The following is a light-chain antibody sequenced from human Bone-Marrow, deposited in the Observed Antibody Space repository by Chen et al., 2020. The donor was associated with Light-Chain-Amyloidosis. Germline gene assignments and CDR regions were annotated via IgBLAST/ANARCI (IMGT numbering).Light chain of an antibody. CDR1: QTLSSNY. V-gene: IGKV3-20*01. J-gene: IGKJ4*01. CDR3: QQYGTSPLT. Sequence: EIVLTQSPGTLSLSPGEGANLSCRASQTLSSNYLTWYQQKFGQAPRLLIYGSSSRATGIPDRFTGSGSGTDFTLTINRLEPEDFAMYYCQQYGTSPLTFGGGTKVEIQ. CDR2: GSS.